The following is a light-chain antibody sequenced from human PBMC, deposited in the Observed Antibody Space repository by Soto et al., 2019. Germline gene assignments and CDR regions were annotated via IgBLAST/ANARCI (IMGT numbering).Light chain of an antibody. CDR3: LQNHNYPRT. J-gene: IGKJ1*01. CDR1: QDISDD. CDR2: GAS. Sequence: AIQMTQSPSSLSASVGDRVTITCPASQDISDDVGWYQQTPGKAPKLLISGASRLQSGVPSRFSGSGSGAAFTLTITSLRPEDSATYYCLQNHNYPRTFGQGTKVDIK. V-gene: IGKV1-6*01.